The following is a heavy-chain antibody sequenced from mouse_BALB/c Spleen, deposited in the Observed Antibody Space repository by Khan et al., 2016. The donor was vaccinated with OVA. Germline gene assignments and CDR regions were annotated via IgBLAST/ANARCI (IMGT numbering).Heavy chain of an antibody. V-gene: IGHV9-3-1*01. J-gene: IGHJ4*01. CDR3: ARPPYFSYTLDH. D-gene: IGHD2-10*01. CDR1: GYTFTNYG. Sequence: QIQSVQSGPELKKPGETVKISCKASGYTFTNYGMNWVKQSPGKALKWMGWINSYTGETTYADDLKGRFSFSLDTSANTAYLQINNLKNEDTATXVCARPPYFSYTLDHWGQGTSVTVSS. CDR2: INSYTGET.